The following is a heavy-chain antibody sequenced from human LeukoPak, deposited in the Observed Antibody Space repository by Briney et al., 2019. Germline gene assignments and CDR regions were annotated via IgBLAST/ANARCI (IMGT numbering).Heavy chain of an antibody. Sequence: PGGSLRLSCAASGFTVSSNHMSWVRQAPGKGLEWVSVIYSGGSTDYADSVKGRFTISRDNLKNTLYLQMNSLRAKDTAVYYCVRGPAGYNWGQGTLVTFSS. CDR2: IYSGGST. D-gene: IGHD1-1*01. CDR1: GFTVSSNH. V-gene: IGHV3-53*01. CDR3: VRGPAGYN. J-gene: IGHJ4*02.